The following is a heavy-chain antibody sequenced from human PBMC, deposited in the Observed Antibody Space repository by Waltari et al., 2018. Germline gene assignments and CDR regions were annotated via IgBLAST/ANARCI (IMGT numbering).Heavy chain of an antibody. CDR1: GYTFTSYG. CDR3: ARDRGPSAVTSFDS. D-gene: IGHD4-17*01. CDR2: ISGYNGNI. V-gene: IGHV1-18*01. Sequence: QLMQSGAEVKKPGASVSVSCKASGYTFTSYGINWVRQAPGRGLEWMGWISGYNGNINYAQSLQGRISMTTDTSTSTAYMELRSLTSDDTAVYYCARDRGPSAVTSFDSWGQGTLVTVSP. J-gene: IGHJ4*02.